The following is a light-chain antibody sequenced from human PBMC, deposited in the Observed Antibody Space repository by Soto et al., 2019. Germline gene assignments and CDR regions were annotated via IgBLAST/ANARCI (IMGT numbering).Light chain of an antibody. CDR2: DNM. Sequence: QSALTQPPSVSEAPGQKVTISCSGSSSNIGGNYVSWYQVVPRTAPKLLIYDNMKPHSGIPDRFSGAKSGTSATLGITELQIGDEAEYFCGTWDSSLGTVVFGGGTKLTVL. CDR1: SSNIGGNY. CDR3: GTWDSSLGTVV. J-gene: IGLJ2*01. V-gene: IGLV1-51*01.